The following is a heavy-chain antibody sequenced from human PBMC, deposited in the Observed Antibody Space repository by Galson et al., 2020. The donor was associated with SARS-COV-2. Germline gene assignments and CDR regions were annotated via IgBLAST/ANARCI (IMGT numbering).Heavy chain of an antibody. D-gene: IGHD3-10*01. V-gene: IGHV3-9*01. J-gene: IGHJ6*02. CDR3: AKVSMVRGVHPNYGMDV. CDR1: GFTFDDYA. CDR2: ISRNSGSI. Sequence: TGGSLRLSCAASGFTFDDYAMHWVRQAPGKGLEWVSGISRNSGSIGYADSVKGRFTISRDNAKNSLYLQMNSLRAEDTALYYCAKVSMVRGVHPNYGMDVWGQGTTVTVSS.